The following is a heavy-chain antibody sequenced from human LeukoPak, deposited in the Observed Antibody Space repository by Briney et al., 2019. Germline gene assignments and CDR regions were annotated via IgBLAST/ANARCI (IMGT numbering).Heavy chain of an antibody. J-gene: IGHJ4*02. V-gene: IGHV1-2*02. CDR2: INPNSGGT. D-gene: IGHD2-2*01. CDR3: ARGRYCSSTSCPEDY. Sequence: ASVKVSCKASGYTFTGYYMHWVRQAPGQGLEWMGLINPNSGGTNYAQKFQGRVTMTRDTSISTAYMELSRLRSDDTAVYYCARGRYCSSTSCPEDYWGQGTLVTVSS. CDR1: GYTFTGYY.